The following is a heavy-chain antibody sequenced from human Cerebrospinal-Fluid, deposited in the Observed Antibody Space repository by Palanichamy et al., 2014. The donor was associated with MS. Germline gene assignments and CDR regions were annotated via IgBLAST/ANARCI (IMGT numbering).Heavy chain of an antibody. CDR1: GGALSDYY. V-gene: IGHV4-34*02. Sequence: QVQFQQWGAGLVKPTETLSLTCGVYGGALSDYYWSWIRQSPEKRLEWIGEITQSGTTNYNPSLKGRVTISLDTSNNQFSLRLNSATAADTALYFCSRGALVATHVFDYWGQGNLVTVPS. CDR2: ITQSGTT. J-gene: IGHJ4*02. CDR3: SRGALVATHVFDY. D-gene: IGHD2-21*01.